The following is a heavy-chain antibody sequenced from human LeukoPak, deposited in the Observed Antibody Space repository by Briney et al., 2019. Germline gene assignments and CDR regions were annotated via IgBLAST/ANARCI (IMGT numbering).Heavy chain of an antibody. CDR1: GGSISSGGYY. D-gene: IGHD4-17*01. CDR2: IYYSGST. J-gene: IGHJ4*02. V-gene: IGHV4-31*03. CDR3: ARVDYGDYRVDY. Sequence: PSETLSLTCTVSGGSISSGGYYWSWIRQHPGKGLEWIGYIYYSGSTYYNPSLKSRVTISVDTSKNQFSLQLSSVTAADTAVYYCARVDYGDYRVDYWGQGTLVTVSS.